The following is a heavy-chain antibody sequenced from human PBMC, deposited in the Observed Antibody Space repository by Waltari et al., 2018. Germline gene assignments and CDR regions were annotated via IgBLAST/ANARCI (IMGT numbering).Heavy chain of an antibody. J-gene: IGHJ4*02. CDR1: GGSISSHY. CDR3: ARDPLGSAAAGS. Sequence: QVQLQESGPGLVKPSETLSLTCTVSGGSISSHYWSWIRQPPGKGLEWIGYIYYSGSTNYNPSLKSRVTISVDTSKNQFALKLSSVTAADTAVYYCARDPLGSAAAGSWGQGSKGTGSS. CDR2: IYYSGST. V-gene: IGHV4-59*11. D-gene: IGHD6-13*01.